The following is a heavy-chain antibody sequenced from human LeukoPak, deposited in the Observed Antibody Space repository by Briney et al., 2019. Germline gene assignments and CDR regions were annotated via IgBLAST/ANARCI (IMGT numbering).Heavy chain of an antibody. J-gene: IGHJ4*02. Sequence: SETLSLTCTVSGGSISSSSFSWDWIRQPPEKGLQWIGNIHYSGSSYYNPSLKSRVTISVDTSRNIFSLKMHSVTAADTAVYYCAAMSSRFEYYFDYWGQGTLVPVSS. CDR2: IHYSGSS. CDR1: GGSISSSSFS. V-gene: IGHV4-39*01. D-gene: IGHD5/OR15-5a*01. CDR3: AAMSSRFEYYFDY.